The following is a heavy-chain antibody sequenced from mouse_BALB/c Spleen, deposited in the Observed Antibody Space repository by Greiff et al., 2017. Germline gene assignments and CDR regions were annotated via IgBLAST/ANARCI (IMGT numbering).Heavy chain of an antibody. CDR3: TREYGNYNAMDY. V-gene: IGHV5-6-4*01. CDR1: GFTFSSYT. J-gene: IGHJ4*01. Sequence: EVQGVESGGGLVKPGGSLKLSCAASGFTFSSYTMSWVRQTPEKRLEWVATISSGGSYTYYPDSVKGRFTISRDNAKNTLYLQMSSLKSEDTAMYYCTREYGNYNAMDYWGQGTSVTVSS. D-gene: IGHD2-10*02. CDR2: ISSGGSYT.